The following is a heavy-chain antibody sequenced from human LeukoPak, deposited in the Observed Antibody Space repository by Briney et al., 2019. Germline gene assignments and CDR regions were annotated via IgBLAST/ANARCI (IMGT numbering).Heavy chain of an antibody. D-gene: IGHD3-22*01. CDR1: GGSISSGGYY. J-gene: IGHJ3*02. V-gene: IGHV4-31*03. CDR3: ARDKTPLYYYDSSGYFPDAFDI. CDR2: IYYSGST. Sequence: SETLSLTCTVSGGSISSGGYYWSWIRQHPGKGLEWIGYIYYSGSTYYNPSLKSRVTISVDTSKNQFSLKLSSVTAADTAVYYCARDKTPLYYYDSSGYFPDAFDIWGQGIMVTVSS.